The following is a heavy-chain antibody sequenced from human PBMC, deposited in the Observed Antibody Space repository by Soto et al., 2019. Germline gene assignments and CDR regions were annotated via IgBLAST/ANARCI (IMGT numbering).Heavy chain of an antibody. V-gene: IGHV4-59*08. CDR3: ARLTIADRPVFDF. CDR1: GGSVSGYF. J-gene: IGHJ4*02. D-gene: IGHD6-6*01. CDR2: IHYSGST. Sequence: SETLSLTCAVSGGSVSGYFWIWIRQPPGKGLECIGYIHYSGSTNYNPSLRSRVTMSVDSSKNQFSLKLTSVTAADTAIYYCARLTIADRPVFDFWGQGTLVIVSS.